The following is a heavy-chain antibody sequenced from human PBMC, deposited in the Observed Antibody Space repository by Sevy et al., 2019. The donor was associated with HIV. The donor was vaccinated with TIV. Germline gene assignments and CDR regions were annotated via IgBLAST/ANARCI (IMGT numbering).Heavy chain of an antibody. CDR1: GYTLTKLP. J-gene: IGHJ6*02. CDR3: ATLDFWSENPFYGTGV. V-gene: IGHV1-24*01. Sequence: ASVKVSCKVSGYTLTKLPMHWVRQAPGKGLEWMGGFDPEDGETIYAQRFQGRVTMTEDTSTDTAYMELSSLRSEDTAVYYCATLDFWSENPFYGTGVWGQGTTVTVSS. CDR2: FDPEDGET. D-gene: IGHD3-3*01.